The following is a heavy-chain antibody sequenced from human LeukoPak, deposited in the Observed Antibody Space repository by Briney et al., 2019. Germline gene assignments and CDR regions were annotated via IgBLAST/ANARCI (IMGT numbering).Heavy chain of an antibody. CDR2: IRYDGSNK. V-gene: IGHV3-30*02. CDR3: ARFYYDSSGRGTDNDY. CDR1: GFTFSSYG. Sequence: QPGGSLRLSCAASGFTFSSYGMHWVRQAPGKGLEWVAFIRYDGSNKYYADTVKGRFTISRDNAKNSLYLQMNSLRAEDTAVYYCARFYYDSSGRGTDNDYWGQGTLVTVSS. J-gene: IGHJ4*02. D-gene: IGHD3-22*01.